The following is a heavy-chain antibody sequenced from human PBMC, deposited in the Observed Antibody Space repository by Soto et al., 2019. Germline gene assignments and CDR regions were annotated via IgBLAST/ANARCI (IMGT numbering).Heavy chain of an antibody. J-gene: IGHJ4*02. CDR1: GGSFSGYY. CDR3: SRGWGRILDY. D-gene: IGHD7-27*01. Sequence: QVQLQQWGAGLLKPSETLSLTCAVYGGSFSGYYWNWIRQHPGKGLERIGEINPSGSTNYNPSLKSRVTISVDTSKNQFSLKLSSVTAADTAVYYCSRGWGRILDYWGQGTLVTVSS. CDR2: INPSGST. V-gene: IGHV4-34*01.